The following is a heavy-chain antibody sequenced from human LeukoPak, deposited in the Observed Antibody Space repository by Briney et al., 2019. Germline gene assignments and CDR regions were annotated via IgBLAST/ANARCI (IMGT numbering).Heavy chain of an antibody. D-gene: IGHD6-6*01. CDR1: GGSISSSSYY. CDR3: ARHRWRGQLGRNNWFDP. V-gene: IGHV4-39*01. CDR2: IYYSGST. Sequence: SETLSLTCTVSGGSISSSSYYWGWIRQPPGKGLEWIGSIYYSGSTYYNPSLKSRVTISEDTSKIRFSLRLSSVTASDTAVYYCARHRWRGQLGRNNWFDPWGQGTLVTVSS. J-gene: IGHJ5*02.